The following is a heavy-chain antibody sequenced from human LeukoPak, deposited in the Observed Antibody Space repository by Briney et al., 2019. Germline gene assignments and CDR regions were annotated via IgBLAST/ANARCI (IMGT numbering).Heavy chain of an antibody. V-gene: IGHV4-34*01. J-gene: IGHJ3*02. CDR1: GGSFSAYY. D-gene: IGHD6-25*01. CDR3: ARVDGSGALDI. CDR2: INHSGST. Sequence: SETLSLTCAVYGGSFSAYYWTWIRQPPGKGLEWIGEINHSGSTNYNPSLKSRVTISVDTSKNQFSLKMSSVTAADTAEYNCARVDGSGALDIWGQGTMVTVSS.